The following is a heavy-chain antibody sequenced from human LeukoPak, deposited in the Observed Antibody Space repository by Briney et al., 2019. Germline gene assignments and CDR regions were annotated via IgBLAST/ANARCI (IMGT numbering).Heavy chain of an antibody. CDR1: GFTFGDYA. CDR2: IRDKAYGGTT. V-gene: IGHV3-49*03. CDR3: TRDCSSTNCFVDY. Sequence: GGSLRLSCTASGFTFGDYAMSWFRQAPGKGLEWVSLIRDKAYGGTTEYAASVKGRFTISRDDSKSIAYLQVSSLKTEDTAVYYCTRDCSSTNCFVDYWGQGTLVTVSS. D-gene: IGHD2-2*01. J-gene: IGHJ4*02.